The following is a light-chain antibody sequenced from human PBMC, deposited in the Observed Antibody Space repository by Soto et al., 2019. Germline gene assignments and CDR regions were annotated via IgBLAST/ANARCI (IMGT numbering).Light chain of an antibody. CDR1: QSISRR. V-gene: IGKV1-5*01. Sequence: DIQMTQSPSTLSASVGDRVTITCRASQSISRRLAWYQQKPGKAPKLLIYDVSKLESGVPSRFSGSGSGTEFTLTISTLQPDDFAAYYCQQYKSYSSWTFGQGTKVDIK. CDR2: DVS. J-gene: IGKJ1*01. CDR3: QQYKSYSSWT.